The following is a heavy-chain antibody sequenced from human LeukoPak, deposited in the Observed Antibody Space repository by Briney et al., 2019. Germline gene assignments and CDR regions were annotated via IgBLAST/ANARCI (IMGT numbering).Heavy chain of an antibody. Sequence: SETLSLTCTVSGGSISSGGYYWSWIRQHPGKGLEWIGYIYYSGSTYYNPSLKSRVTISVDTSKNQFSLKLSSVTAADTAVYYCAGVTTMTTVTTHYYYGMDVWGQGTTVTVSS. V-gene: IGHV4-31*03. CDR1: GGSISSGGYY. CDR2: IYYSGST. CDR3: AGVTTMTTVTTHYYYGMDV. J-gene: IGHJ6*02. D-gene: IGHD4-11*01.